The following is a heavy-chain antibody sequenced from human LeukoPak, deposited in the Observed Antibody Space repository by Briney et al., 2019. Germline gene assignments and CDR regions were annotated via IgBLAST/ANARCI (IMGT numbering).Heavy chain of an antibody. J-gene: IGHJ4*02. CDR2: INPNSGGT. CDR1: GYTFTGDY. CDR3: ARGDSCASDY. D-gene: IGHD2-21*02. V-gene: IGHV1-2*02. Sequence: GSVKVSCKASGYTFTGDYMHWVRQAPGQGLEWMGWINPNSGGTNYAQKFQGRVTMTRGTSISTAYMELSRLTSDDTAVYYCARGDSCASDYWGQGTLVTVSS.